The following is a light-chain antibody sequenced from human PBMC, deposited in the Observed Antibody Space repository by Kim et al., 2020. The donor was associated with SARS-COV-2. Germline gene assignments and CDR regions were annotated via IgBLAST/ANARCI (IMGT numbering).Light chain of an antibody. J-gene: IGKJ1*01. CDR2: DAS. CDR1: QNISNY. CDR3: QQRRNWPSWI. Sequence: SPGERAPLPCRASQNISNYLAWYQQRPGQAPRLLIYDASNRATGIPARFSGSGSGTDFTLTISSLEPEDFAVYYCQQRRNWPSWIFGQGTKVDIK. V-gene: IGKV3-11*01.